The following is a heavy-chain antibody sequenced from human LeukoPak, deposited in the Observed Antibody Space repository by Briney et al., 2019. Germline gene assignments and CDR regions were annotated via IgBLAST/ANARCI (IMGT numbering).Heavy chain of an antibody. CDR3: ARDPSEVGVVINNPSYFDY. D-gene: IGHD3-3*01. CDR2: IIPILGIA. V-gene: IGHV1-69*04. J-gene: IGHJ4*02. Sequence: SVKVSCKASGGTFSSYAISWVRQAPGQGLEWMGRIIPILGIANYAQKFQGRVTITADKSTSTAYMELSSLRSEDTAVYYGARDPSEVGVVINNPSYFDYWGQGTLVTVSS. CDR1: GGTFSSYA.